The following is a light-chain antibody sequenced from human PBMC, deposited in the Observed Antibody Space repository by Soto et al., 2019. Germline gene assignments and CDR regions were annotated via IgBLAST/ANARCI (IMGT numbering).Light chain of an antibody. CDR1: QSVSSSY. V-gene: IGKV3-20*01. CDR3: QQYGSSPWT. Sequence: EIVLTHSPGTLSLSPGERAALSSSASQSVSSSYLAWYQQKPGQAPRLLIYGASSRATGIPDRFSGSGSETDFTLTISRLEPEDFAVYYCQQYGSSPWTFGQGTKVDTK. CDR2: GAS. J-gene: IGKJ1*01.